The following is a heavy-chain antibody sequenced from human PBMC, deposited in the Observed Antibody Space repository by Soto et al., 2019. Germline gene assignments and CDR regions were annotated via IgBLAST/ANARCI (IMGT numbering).Heavy chain of an antibody. CDR1: GRSMSSNY. CDR2: VFYGAT. CDR3: ASYRGALYFEP. J-gene: IGHJ4*02. D-gene: IGHD3-16*01. Sequence: QVHLQESGPGLVQPSETLSLTCSVSGRSMSSNYWSWIRQSPDKGLEWLGYVFYGATDYNSSLGGRASMSVETSKSQFSLKLTSVTAADTAVYYCASYRGALYFEPWGPGILVTVSA. V-gene: IGHV4-59*01.